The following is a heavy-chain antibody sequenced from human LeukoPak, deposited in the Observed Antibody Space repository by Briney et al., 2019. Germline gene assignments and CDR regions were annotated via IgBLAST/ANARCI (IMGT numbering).Heavy chain of an antibody. CDR1: VGSISSGNW. CDR3: ARLRRELWGLSFDD. D-gene: IGHD1-7*01. V-gene: IGHV3-66*04. Sequence: GTLSLTCAVSVGSISSGNWWSWVRQAPGKGLEWVSVIYSDGSPYYADSVRGRFTISRDNSKNTLYLQMNSLRAEDTAVYYCARLRRELWGLSFDDWGQGTRVTVSS. CDR2: IYSDGSP. J-gene: IGHJ4*02.